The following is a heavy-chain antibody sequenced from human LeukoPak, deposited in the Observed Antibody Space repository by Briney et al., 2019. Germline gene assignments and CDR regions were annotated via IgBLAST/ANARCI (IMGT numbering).Heavy chain of an antibody. D-gene: IGHD1-1*01. CDR2: ISSSSSTI. CDR3: ARDRLLLERDAFDI. Sequence: GGSLRLSCAASGFTFSSYSMNWVRQAPGKGLEWVSYISSSSSTIYFADSVKGRFTISRDNAKNSLYLQMNSLRAEDTAVYYCARDRLLLERDAFDIWGQGTMVTVSS. CDR1: GFTFSSYS. V-gene: IGHV3-48*04. J-gene: IGHJ3*02.